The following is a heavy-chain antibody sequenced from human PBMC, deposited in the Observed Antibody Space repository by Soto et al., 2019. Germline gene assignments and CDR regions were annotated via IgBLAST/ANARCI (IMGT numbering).Heavy chain of an antibody. CDR3: AKDRRTVSGLDY. CDR2: VSEGGDST. J-gene: IGHJ4*02. V-gene: IGHV3-23*01. Sequence: GESLKISCAASGFTFVDYGMAWVRQAPGKGLEWVSGVSEGGDSTYYADSVKGRFTISRDNSKNTLYLQMNSLRADDTAIYYCAKDRRTVSGLDYWGQGSLVTVSS. D-gene: IGHD4-4*01. CDR1: GFTFVDYG.